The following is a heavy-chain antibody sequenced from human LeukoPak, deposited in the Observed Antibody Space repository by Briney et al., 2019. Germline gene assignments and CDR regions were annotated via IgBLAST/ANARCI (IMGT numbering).Heavy chain of an antibody. CDR1: GYTFTSYA. J-gene: IGHJ4*02. CDR2: INAGNGNT. CDR3: ATDPEWSQLYWY. Sequence: ASVKVSCKASGYTFTSYAMHWVRQAPGQRLEWMGWINAGNGNTKYSQKFQGRVTITRDTSASTAYMELSSLRSEDTAVYYCATDPEWSQLYWYWGQGTLVTVSS. D-gene: IGHD2-8*02. V-gene: IGHV1-3*01.